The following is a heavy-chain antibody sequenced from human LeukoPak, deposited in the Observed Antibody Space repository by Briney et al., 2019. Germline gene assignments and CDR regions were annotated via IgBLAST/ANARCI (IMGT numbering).Heavy chain of an antibody. CDR2: TYYRSKWYN. Sequence: SQTLSLTCAISGDSVSSNSAAWNWIRQSPSRGLEWLGRTYYRSKWYNDYAVSVKSRITINPDTSKNQFSLQLNSVTPEDTAMYYCAKTYHPLAVAGNMAFDSWGQGTLVTVSS. V-gene: IGHV6-1*01. CDR1: GDSVSSNSAA. D-gene: IGHD6-19*01. CDR3: AKTYHPLAVAGNMAFDS. J-gene: IGHJ4*02.